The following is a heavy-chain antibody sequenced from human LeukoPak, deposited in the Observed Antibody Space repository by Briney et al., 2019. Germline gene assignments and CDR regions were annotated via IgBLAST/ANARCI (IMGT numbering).Heavy chain of an antibody. CDR2: ISWNSGSI. V-gene: IGHV3-9*01. J-gene: IGHJ6*02. D-gene: IGHD3-22*01. CDR1: GFTFDDYA. CDR3: AKDMGPTYYYDSSGSNYYYYYGMDV. Sequence: GGSLRLSCAASGFTFDDYAMHWVRQAPGKGLEWVSGISWNSGSIGYADSVKGRFTISRDNAKNSLYLQMNSLRAEDTALYYCAKDMGPTYYYDSSGSNYYYYYGMDVWGQGTTVTVSS.